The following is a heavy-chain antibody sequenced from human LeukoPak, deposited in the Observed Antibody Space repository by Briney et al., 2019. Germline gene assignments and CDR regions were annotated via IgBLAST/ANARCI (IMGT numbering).Heavy chain of an antibody. CDR1: GGSISSSSYY. J-gene: IGHJ4*02. CDR2: IYYSGST. Sequence: SETLSLTCTVSGGSISSSSYYWGWIRQPPGKGLEWIGSIYYSGSTYYNPSLKSRVTISVDTSKNQFSLKLSSVTAADTAVYYCARGAAYGDYVRYWGQGTLVTVSS. V-gene: IGHV4-39*07. D-gene: IGHD4-17*01. CDR3: ARGAAYGDYVRY.